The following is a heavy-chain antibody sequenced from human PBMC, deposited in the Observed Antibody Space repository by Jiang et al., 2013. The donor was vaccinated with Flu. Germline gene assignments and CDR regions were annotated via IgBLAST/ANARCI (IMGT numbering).Heavy chain of an antibody. CDR3: ARDYLWSEDYYTQPKELSVGFDF. V-gene: IGHV3-7*03. Sequence: AASGFTFSNSWMSWVRQAPGKGLEWVANIKQDGSEKYYVDSVRGRFTISRDNAKDSLYLQMNSLRAEDTAVYYCARDYLWSEDYYTQPKELSVGFDFWGQGTMVTVSS. D-gene: IGHD3-3*01. CDR2: IKQDGSEK. CDR1: GFTFSNSW. J-gene: IGHJ3*01.